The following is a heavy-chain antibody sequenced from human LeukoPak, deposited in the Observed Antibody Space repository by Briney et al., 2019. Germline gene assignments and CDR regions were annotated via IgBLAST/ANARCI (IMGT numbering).Heavy chain of an antibody. V-gene: IGHV6-1*01. J-gene: IGHJ4*02. CDR2: TYYRSKWYS. D-gene: IGHD6-19*01. CDR3: ARVYSSSGEFDY. Sequence: SQTLSLTCAISGDSVSSNSVAWNWIRQSPSRGLEWLGRTYYRSKWYSESAASVESRITISPDTSKNQLSLQLNSVTPEDTAVYYCARVYSSSGEFDYWGQGTPVTVSS. CDR1: GDSVSSNSVA.